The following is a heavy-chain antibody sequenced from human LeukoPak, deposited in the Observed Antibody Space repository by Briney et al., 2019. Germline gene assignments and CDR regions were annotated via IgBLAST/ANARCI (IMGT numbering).Heavy chain of an antibody. Sequence: RASVKVSCKASGYTFTSYGISWVRQAPGQGLEWMGWISAYNGNTNYAQKFQGRVTMTRNTSISTAYMELSSLRSEDTAVYYCARVDGSGSYGMDVWGQGTTVTVSS. D-gene: IGHD3-10*01. CDR3: ARVDGSGSYGMDV. V-gene: IGHV1-18*01. CDR1: GYTFTSYG. J-gene: IGHJ6*02. CDR2: ISAYNGNT.